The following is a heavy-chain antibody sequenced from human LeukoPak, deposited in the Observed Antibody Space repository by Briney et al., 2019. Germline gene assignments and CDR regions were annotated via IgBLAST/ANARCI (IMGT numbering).Heavy chain of an antibody. J-gene: IGHJ4*02. CDR1: GFTFSDYY. Sequence: GGSLRLSCAASGFTFSDYYMSWIRQAPGKGLEWISYISSSSGYTNYADSVKGRFTISRDNAKNSLYLQMNSLRAEDTAVYYCARGYFSGSSRPFDYWGQGTLVTVSS. CDR2: ISSSSGYT. V-gene: IGHV3-11*05. D-gene: IGHD1-26*01. CDR3: ARGYFSGSSRPFDY.